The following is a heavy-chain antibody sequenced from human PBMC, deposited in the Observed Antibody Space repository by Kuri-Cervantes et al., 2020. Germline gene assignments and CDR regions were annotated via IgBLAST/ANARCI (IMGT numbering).Heavy chain of an antibody. CDR3: ARMRGIVVVVAATLIFDI. CDR1: GFTFSSYA. V-gene: IGHV3-23*01. J-gene: IGHJ3*02. Sequence: GESLKISCAASGFTFSSYAMSWVRQAPGKGLEWVSAISGSGGSTYYADSVKGRFTISRDNSKNTLYLQMNSLRAEDTAVYYCARMRGIVVVVAATLIFDIWGQGTMVTVSS. CDR2: ISGSGGST. D-gene: IGHD2-15*01.